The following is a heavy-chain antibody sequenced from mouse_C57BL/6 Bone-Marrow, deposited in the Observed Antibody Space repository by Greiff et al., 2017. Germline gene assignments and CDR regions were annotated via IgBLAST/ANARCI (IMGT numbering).Heavy chain of an antibody. D-gene: IGHD1-1*01. CDR3: ARSKEYYGSRYFDV. CDR2: IYPRSGNT. Sequence: QVQLQQSGAELARPGASVKLSCKASGYTFTSYGISWVKQRTGQGLEWIGEIYPRSGNTYYNEQFKGKATLTADKSSSTAYMELRSLTSEDAAVYFCARSKEYYGSRYFDVWGTGTTVTVSS. V-gene: IGHV1-81*01. CDR1: GYTFTSYG. J-gene: IGHJ1*03.